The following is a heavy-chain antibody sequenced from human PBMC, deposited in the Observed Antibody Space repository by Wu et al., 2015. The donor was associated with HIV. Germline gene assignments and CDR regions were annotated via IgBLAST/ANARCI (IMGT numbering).Heavy chain of an antibody. Sequence: QVQLVQSGTEVKKPGASVKVSCKASGYTFTRYVMSWLRQAPGQGLEWMGWINPYNGDTNYAQKFQGRVTMTRDTSTSTVYMELSSLRSEDTAVYYCATGWDTAMGYYFDYWGQGTLVTVSS. J-gene: IGHJ4*02. D-gene: IGHD5-18*01. CDR1: GYTFTRYV. CDR2: INPYNGDT. CDR3: ATGWDTAMGYYFDY. V-gene: IGHV1-18*01.